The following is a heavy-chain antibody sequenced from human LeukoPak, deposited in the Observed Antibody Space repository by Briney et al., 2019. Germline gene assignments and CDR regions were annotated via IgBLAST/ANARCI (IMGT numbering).Heavy chain of an antibody. J-gene: IGHJ2*01. CDR1: GGSISSSSYY. D-gene: IGHD2/OR15-2a*01. Sequence: PSETLSLTCTVSGGSISSSSYYWGWIRQPPGKGLEWIGSIYYSGSTYYNPSLKSRVTISVDTSKNQFSLKLSSVTAADTAVYYCARVSSLVNWYFDLWGRGTLVTVSS. V-gene: IGHV4-39*01. CDR2: IYYSGST. CDR3: ARVSSLVNWYFDL.